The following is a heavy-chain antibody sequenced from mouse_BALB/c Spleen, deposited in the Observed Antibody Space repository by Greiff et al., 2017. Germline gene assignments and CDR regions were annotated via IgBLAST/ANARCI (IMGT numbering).Heavy chain of an antibody. CDR2: ISSGGGST. J-gene: IGHJ2*01. V-gene: IGHV5-12-1*01. Sequence: EVQRVESGGGLVKPGGSLKLSCAASGFAFSSYDMSWVRQTPEKRLEWVAYISSGGGSTYYPDTVKGRFTISRDNAKNTLYLQMSSLKSEDTAMYYCARHGDYFDYWGQGTTLTVSS. CDR1: GFAFSSYD. CDR3: ARHGDYFDY.